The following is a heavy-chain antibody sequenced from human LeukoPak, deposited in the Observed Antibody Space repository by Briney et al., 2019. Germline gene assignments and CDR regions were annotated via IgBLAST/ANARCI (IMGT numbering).Heavy chain of an antibody. CDR1: GFTFSSYW. V-gene: IGHV3-7*01. CDR2: IKLNGGRK. Sequence: GGSLRLSCAASGFTFSSYWMHWVRQPPGKGLEWVAHIKLNGGRKDYAGSVKGRFTISRDDAKNSVYLEINSLRAEDTAVYYCARDADGHFDSWGQGTLVTVSS. CDR3: ARDADGHFDS. D-gene: IGHD5-24*01. J-gene: IGHJ4*02.